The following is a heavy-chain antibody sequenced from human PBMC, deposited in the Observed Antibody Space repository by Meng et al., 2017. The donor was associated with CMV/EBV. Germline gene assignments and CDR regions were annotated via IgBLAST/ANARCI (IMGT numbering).Heavy chain of an antibody. CDR1: GGTFSSYT. Sequence: SVKVSCKASGGTFSSYTISWVRQAPGQGLEWMGRIIPILGIANYAQKFQGRVTITADKSTSTAYMELSSLRSEDTAVYYCAREPGRRAFDIWSQGTMVTVSS. D-gene: IGHD1-1*01. V-gene: IGHV1-69*04. CDR3: AREPGRRAFDI. J-gene: IGHJ3*02. CDR2: IIPILGIA.